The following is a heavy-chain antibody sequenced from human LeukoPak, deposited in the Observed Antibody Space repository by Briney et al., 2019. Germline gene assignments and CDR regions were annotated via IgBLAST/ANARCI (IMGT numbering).Heavy chain of an antibody. V-gene: IGHV1-69*06. CDR2: IIPIFGTA. CDR3: ARDPSYWGDFDY. J-gene: IGHJ4*02. CDR1: GGTFSSYA. Sequence: SVKVSCKASGGTFSSYAISWVRQAPGQGLEWMGGIIPIFGTANYAQKFQGRVTITADKSTSTAYMELSSLRSDDTAVYYCARDPSYWGDFDYWGQGTLVTVSS. D-gene: IGHD1-26*01.